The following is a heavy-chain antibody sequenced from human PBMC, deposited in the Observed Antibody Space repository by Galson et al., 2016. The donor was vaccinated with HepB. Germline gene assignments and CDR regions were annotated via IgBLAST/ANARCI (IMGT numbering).Heavy chain of an antibody. CDR1: GFTFSSYA. J-gene: IGHJ2*01. CDR3: ASGTTVTTSNSFWYFDL. V-gene: IGHV3-23*01. D-gene: IGHD4-17*01. CDR2: ISGSGGET. Sequence: SLRLSCAASGFTFSSYAMTWVRQAPGKGLDWVSTISGSGGETHYADSVKGRFTFSRDNSKNTRYVQMTRLRAEDTAVYYCASGTTVTTSNSFWYFDLWGRGTLVTVSS.